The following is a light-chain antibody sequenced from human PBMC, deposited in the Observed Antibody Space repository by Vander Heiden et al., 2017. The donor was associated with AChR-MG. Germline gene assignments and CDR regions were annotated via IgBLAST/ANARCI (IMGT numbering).Light chain of an antibody. CDR2: GAS. CDR3: QQTVSIPRT. V-gene: IGKV1-39*01. J-gene: IGKJ1*01. CDR1: QTISNY. Sequence: DIQMTQSPSSLSASVGDRVTVTCRASQTISNYLNWYQQRPGKAPTVLIYGASTLQSGVPSRFSGSGSGTDFTLTISRLQPEDFSTYFCQQTVSIPRTFGQGTKVE.